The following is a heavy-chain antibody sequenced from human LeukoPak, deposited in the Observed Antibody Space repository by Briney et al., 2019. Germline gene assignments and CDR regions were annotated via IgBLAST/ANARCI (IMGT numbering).Heavy chain of an antibody. D-gene: IGHD3-10*01. CDR3: AKDNTHYSWDY. CDR2: TPYDGTMK. Sequence: PGGSLRLSCAASGFTFSSYGMHWVRQAPGKGLEWVAWTPYDGTMKSYADSVQGRLTISRDNSKNTVYLQLSSLRPEDTGVYYCAKDNTHYSWDYWGQGTLVTVSS. J-gene: IGHJ4*02. CDR1: GFTFSSYG. V-gene: IGHV3-30*02.